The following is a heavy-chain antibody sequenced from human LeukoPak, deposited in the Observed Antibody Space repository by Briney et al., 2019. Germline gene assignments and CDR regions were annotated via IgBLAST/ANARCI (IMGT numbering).Heavy chain of an antibody. J-gene: IGHJ4*02. V-gene: IGHV3-7*01. CDR3: ARFGYGAAVDV. CDR2: INPAGRET. D-gene: IGHD6-13*01. CDR1: GFSFSAYW. Sequence: PGGSLRLAWAASGFSFSAYWMTWVRQAPGTGLDWVANINPAGRETYHLDPVKGRFSKSSDNAKYLVYLQMNSLRPGDTAVYHCARFGYGAAVDVWGQGTPVTVSS.